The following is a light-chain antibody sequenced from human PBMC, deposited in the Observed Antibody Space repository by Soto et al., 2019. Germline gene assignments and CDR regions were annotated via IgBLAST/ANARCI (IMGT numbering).Light chain of an antibody. CDR1: QNIDNY. CDR2: GAS. V-gene: IGKV1-39*01. J-gene: IGKJ1*01. Sequence: DIQVTQSPPSLSGAMGDRVTITCRTSQNIDNYLNWYQQKPGRAPTVLIYGASIVQSGVPPRFSGSGSGTEFTLTISGLQPEDFATYYCQQSYRGGTFGQGTRVEIK. CDR3: QQSYRGGT.